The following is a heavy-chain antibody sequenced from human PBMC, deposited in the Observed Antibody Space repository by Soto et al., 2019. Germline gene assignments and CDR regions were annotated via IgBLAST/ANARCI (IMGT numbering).Heavy chain of an antibody. D-gene: IGHD3-22*01. V-gene: IGHV3-23*01. CDR3: AKDTSELFGDYYDSSGYERAFDY. J-gene: IGHJ4*02. CDR1: GFTFSSYA. CDR2: ISGSGGST. Sequence: GGSLRLSCAASGFTFSSYAMSWVRQAPGKGLEWVSAISGSGGSTYYADSVKGRFTISRDNSKNTLYRQMNSLRAEDTAVYYCAKDTSELFGDYYDSSGYERAFDYWGQGTLVTVSS.